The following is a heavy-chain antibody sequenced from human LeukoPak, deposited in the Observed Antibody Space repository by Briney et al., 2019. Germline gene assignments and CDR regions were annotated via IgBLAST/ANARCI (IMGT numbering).Heavy chain of an antibody. D-gene: IGHD2-2*01. CDR1: GYSFTSYW. V-gene: IGHV5-51*01. Sequence: GESLKISCKGSGYSFTSYWIGWVRQMPGKGLEWMGIIYPGDSDTRYSPSFQGQVTISADKSISTAYLQWSSLKASDTAMYYCARGYCSSTSCYRWFDPWGQGTLVTVSS. CDR2: IYPGDSDT. J-gene: IGHJ5*02. CDR3: ARGYCSSTSCYRWFDP.